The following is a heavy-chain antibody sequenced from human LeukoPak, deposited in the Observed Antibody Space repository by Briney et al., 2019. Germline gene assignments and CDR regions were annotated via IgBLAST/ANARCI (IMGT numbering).Heavy chain of an antibody. Sequence: SETLSLTCTVSGGSISSGSYYWSWIRQPAGKGLEWIGRIYTSGSTNYNPSLKSRVTISVDTSKNQFSLKLSSVTAADTAVYYCARTVVAAAGTLGWFDPWGQGTLVTVSS. D-gene: IGHD6-13*01. CDR1: GGSISSGSYY. CDR2: IYTSGST. J-gene: IGHJ5*02. CDR3: ARTVVAAAGTLGWFDP. V-gene: IGHV4-61*02.